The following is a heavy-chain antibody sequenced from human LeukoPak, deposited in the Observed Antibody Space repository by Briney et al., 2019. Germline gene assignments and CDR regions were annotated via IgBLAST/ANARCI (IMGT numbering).Heavy chain of an antibody. CDR1: GYTFTNYW. D-gene: IGHD1-26*01. V-gene: IGHV5-51*01. J-gene: IGHJ3*02. CDR3: ARGSGNYFGAFDI. Sequence: GESLKIPCKASGYTFTNYWIGWVRQMPGKGLEWMGIIYPGDSDTTYSPSFQGQVTFSGDKSISTAYLQCSSLKASDTAMYYCARGSGNYFGAFDIWGQGTMVTVSS. CDR2: IYPGDSDT.